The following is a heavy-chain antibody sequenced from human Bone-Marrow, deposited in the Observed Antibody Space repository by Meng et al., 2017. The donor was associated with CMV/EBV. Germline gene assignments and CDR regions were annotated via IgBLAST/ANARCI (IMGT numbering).Heavy chain of an antibody. D-gene: IGHD1-26*01. J-gene: IGHJ4*02. CDR3: AREDRGSYLQLSY. V-gene: IGHV3-30*02. Sequence: GESLKISCAASGFSFRGYGMHWVRQAPGKGLEWVAHIGYDGSNKWYADSVKDRFTISKDNSKNTLYLQMDSLRAEDTAVYYCAREDRGSYLQLSYWGQGTLVTVSS. CDR2: IGYDGSNK. CDR1: GFSFRGYG.